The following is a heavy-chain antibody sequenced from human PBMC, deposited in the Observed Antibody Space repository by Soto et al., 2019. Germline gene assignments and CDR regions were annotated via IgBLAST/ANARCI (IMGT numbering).Heavy chain of an antibody. V-gene: IGHV3-23*01. CDR2: ISGSGGTT. CDR3: AKGALYDGGADVFDI. Sequence: EVQLLESGGGLVQPGGSLRLSCAASGFTFTSYAMSWVRQAPGKGLEWVSAISGSGGTTYYADSVKGRFSISRDNSKDTLYLQMYSLRAEDTAIYYCAKGALYDGGADVFDIWGQGTMVTVSS. J-gene: IGHJ3*02. CDR1: GFTFTSYA. D-gene: IGHD3-22*01.